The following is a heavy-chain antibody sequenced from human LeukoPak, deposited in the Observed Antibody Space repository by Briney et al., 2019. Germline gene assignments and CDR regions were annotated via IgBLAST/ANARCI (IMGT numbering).Heavy chain of an antibody. CDR1: GFTFSNYG. Sequence: GGSLPLSCAASGFTFSNYGMSWVRQAPGKGLEWVSGISGSGDSTDYADFLKGRFTISRDNSKNRLYVQMNSLRAEDTAVYYCAKSLVLRKSRGYWGQGTLVTVSS. V-gene: IGHV3-23*01. CDR3: AKSLVLRKSRGY. J-gene: IGHJ4*02. CDR2: ISGSGDST. D-gene: IGHD3-16*02.